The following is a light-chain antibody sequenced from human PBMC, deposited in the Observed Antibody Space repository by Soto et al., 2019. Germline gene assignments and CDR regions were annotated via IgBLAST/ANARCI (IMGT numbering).Light chain of an antibody. V-gene: IGLV2-8*01. CDR1: SSDVGGYNY. CDR2: EVT. CDR3: SSYAGSNNFVV. J-gene: IGLJ2*01. Sequence: QSALTQPTSASGSPGQSVTISCTGTSSDVGGYNYVSWYQQHPGKAPKLMIYEVTKRPSGVPDRFSGSKSGNTASLTVSGLQAEYEADYYCSSYAGSNNFVVFGGGTKLTVL.